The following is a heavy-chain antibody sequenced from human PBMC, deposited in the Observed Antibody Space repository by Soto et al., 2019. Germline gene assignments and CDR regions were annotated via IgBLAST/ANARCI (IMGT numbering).Heavy chain of an antibody. CDR2: IYPGDSDT. CDR3: VRGFWSGYPSGMDV. V-gene: IGHV5-51*01. J-gene: IGHJ6*02. Sequence: PGEPLKISGNGSGYIFTSYWIGWVRQMPGKGLEWVGIIYPGDSDTRYSPSFQGQVTISADKSISTAYLQWSSLKASDTAMYYCVRGFWSGYPSGMDVWGQGTTVTVSS. CDR1: GYIFTSYW. D-gene: IGHD3-3*01.